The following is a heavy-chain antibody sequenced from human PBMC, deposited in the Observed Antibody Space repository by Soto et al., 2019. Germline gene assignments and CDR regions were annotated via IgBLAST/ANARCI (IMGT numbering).Heavy chain of an antibody. CDR2: IIPIFGTA. CDR3: AGAGYSGYDYNYYYGMDV. Sequence: GASVKVSCKASGGTFSSYAISWVRQAPGQGLEWMGGIIPIFGTANYAQKFQGRVTITADEYTSTAYMELSSLRSEDTAVYYCAGAGYSGYDYNYYYGMDVWGQGTTVTVSS. J-gene: IGHJ6*02. D-gene: IGHD5-12*01. CDR1: GGTFSSYA. V-gene: IGHV1-69*13.